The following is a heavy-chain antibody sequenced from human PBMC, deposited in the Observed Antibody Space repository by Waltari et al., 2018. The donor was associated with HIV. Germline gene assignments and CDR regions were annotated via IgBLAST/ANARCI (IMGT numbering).Heavy chain of an antibody. CDR2: INPDWTDT. D-gene: IGHD2-15*01. CDR1: GFTFTTSW. CDR3: ARGKDCGGGTCDGYHYYGMDV. Sequence: EVQLVESGGGLVQSGGSLRLSCAASGFTFTTSWGPWVRPAPGKGLVWVSRINPDWTDTRYADSVKGRFTISRDNAKNTVYLQVNSLRGEDTSVYYCARGKDCGGGTCDGYHYYGMDVWGQGTTVTVSS. J-gene: IGHJ6*02. V-gene: IGHV3-74*01.